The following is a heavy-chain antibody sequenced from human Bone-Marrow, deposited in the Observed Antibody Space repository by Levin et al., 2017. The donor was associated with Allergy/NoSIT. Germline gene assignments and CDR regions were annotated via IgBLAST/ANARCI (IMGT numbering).Heavy chain of an antibody. CDR3: AKEEVAFHL. V-gene: IGHV3-30*18. CDR1: GFPFSNYA. Sequence: GGSLRLSCTTSGFPFSNYAIHWVRQAPGKGPEWVAHISYDGFNKRYSDSVNGRFTISRDNSKNTVYLQMNSLTTEDTALYYCAKEEVAFHLWGQGTMVVVSS. CDR2: ISYDGFNK. J-gene: IGHJ3*01.